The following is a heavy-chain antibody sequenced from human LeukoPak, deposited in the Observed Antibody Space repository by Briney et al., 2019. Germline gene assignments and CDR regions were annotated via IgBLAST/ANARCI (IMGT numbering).Heavy chain of an antibody. V-gene: IGHV1-69*06. CDR1: GGTFSSYA. J-gene: IGHJ3*02. CDR3: ARDNIVVVVAATSYAFDI. CDR2: IIPNFGTA. Sequence: ASVKVSCKASGGTFSSYALSWVRQARGQGLEWMGGIIPNFGTANYAQKFQGRVTITADKSTSTAYMELSSLRSDDTAVYYCARDNIVVVVAATSYAFDIWGQGTMVTVSS. D-gene: IGHD2-15*01.